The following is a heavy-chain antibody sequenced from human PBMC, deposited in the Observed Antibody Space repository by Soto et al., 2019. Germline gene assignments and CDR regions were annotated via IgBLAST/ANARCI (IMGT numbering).Heavy chain of an antibody. CDR2: ISAYNGNT. J-gene: IGHJ3*02. D-gene: IGHD4-17*01. V-gene: IGHV1-18*01. CDR3: ARDMTTVSTGHDAFDI. Sequence: ASVKVSCKASGYTFTKYCISWVRQPPGQGLEWMGWISAYNGNTNYAQKLQGRVTMTTDTSTSTAYMELRSLRSDDTAVYYCARDMTTVSTGHDAFDIWGQGTMVTVSS. CDR1: GYTFTKYC.